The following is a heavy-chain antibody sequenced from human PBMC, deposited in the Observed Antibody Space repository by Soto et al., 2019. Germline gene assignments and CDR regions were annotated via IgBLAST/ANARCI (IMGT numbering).Heavy chain of an antibody. Sequence: SETLSLTCTVSGGSISSYYWNWIRQPPGKGLEWIGYIYYSGSTNYNPSLKSRVTISVDTSKNQFSLKLSSVTAADTAVYYCAREQKFWSGYSSTFWFDPWGQGTLVTVPS. J-gene: IGHJ5*02. CDR3: AREQKFWSGYSSTFWFDP. V-gene: IGHV4-59*12. D-gene: IGHD3-3*01. CDR1: GGSISSYY. CDR2: IYYSGST.